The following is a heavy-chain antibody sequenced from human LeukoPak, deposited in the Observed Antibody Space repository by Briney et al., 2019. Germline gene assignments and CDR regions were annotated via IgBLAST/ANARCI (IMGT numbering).Heavy chain of an antibody. Sequence: GGSLTLSCAGSGFTFSTYTMNWVRQAPGKGLEWVSSLSGSGSSTFYADSVKGRFTISRDNVENSLYLQMNSLRDEDTAVYYCARVAAGYSVNYFDYWGQGTLVTVSS. V-gene: IGHV3-48*02. CDR3: ARVAAGYSVNYFDY. J-gene: IGHJ4*02. D-gene: IGHD4-23*01. CDR1: GFTFSTYT. CDR2: LSGSGSST.